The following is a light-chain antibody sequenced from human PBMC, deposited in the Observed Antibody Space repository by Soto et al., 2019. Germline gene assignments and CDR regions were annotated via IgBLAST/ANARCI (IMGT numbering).Light chain of an antibody. J-gene: IGLJ1*01. CDR1: SSDVGAYNY. Sequence: QSALTQPRSVSGSPGQSVTISCTGTSSDVGAYNYVSWYQQHPGKAPKLMIYDVTKRPSRVPDRFSASKSGNTASLTISGLQAVDEADSYCYSYAGSYSFVFGTGTKLTVL. CDR2: DVT. CDR3: YSYAGSYSFV. V-gene: IGLV2-11*01.